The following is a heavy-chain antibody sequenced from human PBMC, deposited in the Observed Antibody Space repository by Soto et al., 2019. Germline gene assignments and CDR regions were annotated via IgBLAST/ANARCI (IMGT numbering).Heavy chain of an antibody. CDR3: AKGYCSGGSCYPPEYYFDY. CDR1: GFTFDDYA. J-gene: IGHJ4*02. D-gene: IGHD2-15*01. CDR2: ISWNSGSI. V-gene: IGHV3-9*01. Sequence: EVQLVESGGGLVQPGRSLRLSCAASGFTFDDYAMHWVRQAPGKGLEWVSGISWNSGSIGYAESVKGRFTISRDNAKNSLYLQMNSLRSEDTALYYCAKGYCSGGSCYPPEYYFDYWGQGTLVTVYS.